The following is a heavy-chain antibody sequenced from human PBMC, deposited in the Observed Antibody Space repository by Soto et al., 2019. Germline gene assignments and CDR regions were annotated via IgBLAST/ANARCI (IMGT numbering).Heavy chain of an antibody. D-gene: IGHD3-22*01. CDR1: GGTFSRHA. Sequence: QVQLVQSGAEVRKPGSSVKVSCKASGGTFSRHAISWVRQAPGQGLEWMGGIIPIFGTANHAQKFQGRGTIIADESTSTVYMELSSLRSEDTAMYYCARGWGYDSNDYYYAYWGQGTLFIVSS. CDR3: ARGWGYDSNDYYYAY. CDR2: IIPIFGTA. V-gene: IGHV1-69*01. J-gene: IGHJ4*02.